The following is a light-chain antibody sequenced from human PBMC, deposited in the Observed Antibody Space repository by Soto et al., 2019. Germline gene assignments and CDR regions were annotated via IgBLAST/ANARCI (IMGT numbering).Light chain of an antibody. J-gene: IGKJ1*01. CDR2: CTS. CDR3: QRFGTSPPWT. Sequence: EIVLTPSPGTLSLSPGERATLSCRASQCLSSSYLAWYQQKPGQAPRLLIYCTSIRATGIPDRFSGSGSGTDFSLTITRLEPEDLAVYYCQRFGTSPPWTFGQGTKVEFK. CDR1: QCLSSSY. V-gene: IGKV3-20*01.